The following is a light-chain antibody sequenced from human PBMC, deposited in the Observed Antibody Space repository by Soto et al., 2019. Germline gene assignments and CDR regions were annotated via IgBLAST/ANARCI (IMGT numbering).Light chain of an antibody. CDR2: GAS. J-gene: IGKJ2*01. CDR3: QQYGNLYT. CDR1: QTIYSN. V-gene: IGKV3-20*01. Sequence: IVMTQSPATLSVSPGERATLSCRAGQTIYSNVAWYQQRPGQAPRLLIYGASSRATDIPDRFSGSGSGTDFTLTISRLEPEDFAVYYCQQYGNLYTFGQGTKVDIK.